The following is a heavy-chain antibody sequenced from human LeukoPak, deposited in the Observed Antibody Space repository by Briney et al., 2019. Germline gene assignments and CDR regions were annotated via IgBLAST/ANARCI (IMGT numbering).Heavy chain of an antibody. J-gene: IGHJ4*02. Sequence: ASVKVSCKASGYTFTSYAMHWVRQAPGQRLEWMGWINAGNGNTKYSQEFQGRVTITRDTSASTAYMELSSLRSEDMAVYYCAREGYYYDSSGYYPYFDYWGQGTLVIVSS. V-gene: IGHV1-3*03. CDR2: INAGNGNT. D-gene: IGHD3-22*01. CDR1: GYTFTSYA. CDR3: AREGYYYDSSGYYPYFDY.